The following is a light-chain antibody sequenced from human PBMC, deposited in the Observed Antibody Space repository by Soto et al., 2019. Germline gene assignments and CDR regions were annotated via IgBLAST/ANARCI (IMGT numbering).Light chain of an antibody. Sequence: EIVLTQSPGTLSLSPGERATLSCRASQSVSSSYLAWYQQKPGQAPRLLIYGASSRATGIPDRFSGSGYGTDFTLTISRLEPEDFEVYYCQQYGSSPQTFGQGKRLAIK. CDR1: QSVSSSY. V-gene: IGKV3-20*01. CDR2: GAS. CDR3: QQYGSSPQT. J-gene: IGKJ5*01.